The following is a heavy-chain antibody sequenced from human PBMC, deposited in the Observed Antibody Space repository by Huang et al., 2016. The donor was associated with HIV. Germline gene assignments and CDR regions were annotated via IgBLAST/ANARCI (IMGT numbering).Heavy chain of an antibody. CDR3: ASASIAARRWFDP. J-gene: IGHJ5*02. D-gene: IGHD6-6*01. Sequence: QVQLQESGPGLVKPSETLSLTCTVSGGSMSSYYWSWIRQPPGKGLEWIGYIYYSGSTNYNRSHKSRVTVAVDTSKNQFSLRLSSVTAADTAVYYWASASIAARRWFDPWGQGSLVTVSS. CDR2: IYYSGST. CDR1: GGSMSSYY. V-gene: IGHV4-59*01.